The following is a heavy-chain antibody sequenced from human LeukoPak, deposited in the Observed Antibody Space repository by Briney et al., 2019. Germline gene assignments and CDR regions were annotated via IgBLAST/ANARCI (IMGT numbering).Heavy chain of an antibody. J-gene: IGHJ6*04. CDR2: IVVGSGNT. CDR1: GFTFTSSA. CDR3: AADPVAGTNYYGMDV. V-gene: IGHV1-58*01. Sequence: SVKVSCKASGFTFTSSAVQWVRQARGQRLEWIGWIVVGSGNTNYAQKFQERVTITRDMSTSTAYMELSSLRSEDTAVYYCAADPVAGTNYYGMDVWGKGTTVAVSS. D-gene: IGHD6-19*01.